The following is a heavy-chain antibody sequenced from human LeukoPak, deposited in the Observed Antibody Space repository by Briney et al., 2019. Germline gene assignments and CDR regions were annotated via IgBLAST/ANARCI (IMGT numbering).Heavy chain of an antibody. CDR1: GFTFSSYA. Sequence: PGGSLRLSCAASGFTFSSYAMSWVRQAPGKGLEWVSAIRGSGDITYYADSVKGRFTIFRDNSKNTLYLQMISLRAEDTAVYYCAKEESGNWGAPWFDPWGQGTLVTVSS. J-gene: IGHJ5*02. CDR3: AKEESGNWGAPWFDP. D-gene: IGHD7-27*01. V-gene: IGHV3-23*01. CDR2: IRGSGDIT.